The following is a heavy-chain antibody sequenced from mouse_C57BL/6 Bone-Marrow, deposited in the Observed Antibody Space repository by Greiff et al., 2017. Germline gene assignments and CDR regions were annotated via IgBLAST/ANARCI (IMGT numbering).Heavy chain of an antibody. CDR2: IHPNSGST. CDR1: GYTFTSYW. J-gene: IGHJ1*03. Sequence: QVQLQQPGAELVKPGASVKLSCKASGYTFTSYWLHWVKQRPGQGLEWIGMIHPNSGSTNYNEKFKRKATLTVDKSSSTAYMQLSSLTSEDSAVYYCARPFITTVVARGNWYFDVWGTGTTVTVSS. CDR3: ARPFITTVVARGNWYFDV. D-gene: IGHD1-1*01. V-gene: IGHV1-64*01.